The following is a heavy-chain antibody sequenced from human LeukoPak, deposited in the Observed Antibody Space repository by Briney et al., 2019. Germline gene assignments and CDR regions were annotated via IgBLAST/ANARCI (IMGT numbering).Heavy chain of an antibody. Sequence: GASVKVSCKAPGYTFTSYAMHWVRQAPGQRLEWMGWINAGNGNTKYSQKFQGRVTITRDTSISTAYMELSRLRSDDTAVYYCAREYSSSWGDYGMDVWGQGTTVTVSS. J-gene: IGHJ6*02. V-gene: IGHV1-3*01. CDR3: AREYSSSWGDYGMDV. D-gene: IGHD6-13*01. CDR2: INAGNGNT. CDR1: GYTFTSYA.